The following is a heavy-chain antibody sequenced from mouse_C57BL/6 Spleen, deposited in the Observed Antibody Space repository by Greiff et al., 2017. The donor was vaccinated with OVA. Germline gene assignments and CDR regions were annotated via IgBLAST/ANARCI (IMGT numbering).Heavy chain of an antibody. D-gene: IGHD1-1*01. Sequence: QVQLKQPGAELVRPGTSVKLSCKASGYTFTSYWMHWVKQRPGQGLEWIGVIDPSDSYTNYNQKFKGKATLTVDTSSSTAYMQLSSLTSEDSAVYYCARRSYYGSHHYAMDYWGQGTSVTVSS. CDR1: GYTFTSYW. V-gene: IGHV1-59*01. J-gene: IGHJ4*01. CDR2: IDPSDSYT. CDR3: ARRSYYGSHHYAMDY.